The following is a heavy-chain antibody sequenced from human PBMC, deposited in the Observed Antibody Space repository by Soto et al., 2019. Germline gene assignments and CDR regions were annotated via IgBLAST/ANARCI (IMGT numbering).Heavy chain of an antibody. J-gene: IGHJ4*01. CDR3: ARHDGFSSGWIFDY. Sequence: SETLSLTCAVYGGSGGSFSGYYWSWIRQPPGKGLEWIGEINHGNTYYNPSLKSRVTVSADTSKDQLSLKLTSVTAADTAVYYCARHDGFSSGWIFDYWGHGTLVTVSS. D-gene: IGHD6-19*01. V-gene: IGHV4-34*01. CDR1: GGSGGSFSGYY. CDR2: INHGNT.